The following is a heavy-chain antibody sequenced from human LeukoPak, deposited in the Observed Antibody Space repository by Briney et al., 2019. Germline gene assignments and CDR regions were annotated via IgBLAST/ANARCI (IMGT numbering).Heavy chain of an antibody. D-gene: IGHD2-21*01. J-gene: IGHJ6*03. CDR3: AKGPLEVFPGYMDV. Sequence: PGGSLRLSCAASGFIFDDYAMSWVRQAPGKGLEWVSGINWNGDSTGYADSVRGRFTISRDNAKNSLYLQINSLRTEDSALYYCAKGPLEVFPGYMDVWGKGTTVTVSS. CDR1: GFIFDDYA. V-gene: IGHV3-20*04. CDR2: INWNGDST.